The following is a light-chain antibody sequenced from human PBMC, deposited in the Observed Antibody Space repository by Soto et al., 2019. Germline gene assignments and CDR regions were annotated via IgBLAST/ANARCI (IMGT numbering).Light chain of an antibody. CDR1: SSNIGSNY. CDR3: AAWDDSLSGVV. J-gene: IGLJ2*01. Sequence: QSVLTQPPSASGTPGQRVTISCSGSSSNIGSNYVFWYQHLPGTAPKLLIYRNNQRPSGGLDRFSASKTGTSASLAISGLRSEDETDYYCAAWDDSLSGVVFGGGTKLTVL. V-gene: IGLV1-47*01. CDR2: RNN.